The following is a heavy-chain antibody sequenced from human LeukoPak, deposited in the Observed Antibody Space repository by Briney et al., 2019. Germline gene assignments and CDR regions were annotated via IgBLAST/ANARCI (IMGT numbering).Heavy chain of an antibody. CDR1: GYTLTELS. Sequence: ASVKVSCKVSGYTLTELSMHWVRQAPGKGLEWMGGFDPEDGETIYAQKFQGRVTMTEDTSTDTAYMELSSLRSEDTAVYYCATLNSGSYPLLTPYFDYWGQGTLVTVSS. D-gene: IGHD1-26*01. CDR3: ATLNSGSYPLLTPYFDY. J-gene: IGHJ4*02. V-gene: IGHV1-24*01. CDR2: FDPEDGET.